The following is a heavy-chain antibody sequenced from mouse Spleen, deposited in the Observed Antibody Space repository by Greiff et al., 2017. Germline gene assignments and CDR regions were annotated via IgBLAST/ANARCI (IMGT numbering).Heavy chain of an antibody. Sequence: QVQLKQPGAELVMPGASVKLSCKASGYTFTSYWMHWVKQRPGQGLEWIGEIDPSDSYTNYNQKFKGKATLTVDKSSSTAYMQLSSLTSEDSAVYYCARELGYDYWGQGTTLTVSS. CDR3: ARELGYDY. CDR2: IDPSDSYT. CDR1: GYTFTSYW. J-gene: IGHJ2*01. V-gene: IGHV1-69*01. D-gene: IGHD4-1*01.